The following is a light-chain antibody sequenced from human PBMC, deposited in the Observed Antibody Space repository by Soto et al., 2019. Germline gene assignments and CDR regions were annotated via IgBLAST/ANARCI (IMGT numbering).Light chain of an antibody. CDR3: QHYNRYSEA. CDR1: QTISSW. CDR2: KAS. J-gene: IGKJ1*01. V-gene: IGKV1-5*03. Sequence: DIQMTQSPSTLSGSVGDRVTITCRASQTISSWLAWYQQKPGKAPKLLIYKASTLKSGVPSRFSGRGSGTEFTLTISSLQPDDFATYDCQHYNRYSEACVHGPKVELK.